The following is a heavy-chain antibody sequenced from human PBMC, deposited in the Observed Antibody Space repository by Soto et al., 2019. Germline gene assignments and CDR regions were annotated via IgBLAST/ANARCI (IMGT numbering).Heavy chain of an antibody. Sequence: SQTLSLTCAISGDTVSTNSATWNWIRQSPSRGLEWLGRTYYRSKWYNDYGRSLQSRMTINTDTSKNQFSLNLNSVTASDTAVYFCVSQRTTVIAQAYFDYWGPGALVTVSS. D-gene: IGHD4-4*01. CDR2: TYYRSKWYN. V-gene: IGHV6-1*01. CDR3: VSQRTTVIAQAYFDY. J-gene: IGHJ4*02. CDR1: GDTVSTNSAT.